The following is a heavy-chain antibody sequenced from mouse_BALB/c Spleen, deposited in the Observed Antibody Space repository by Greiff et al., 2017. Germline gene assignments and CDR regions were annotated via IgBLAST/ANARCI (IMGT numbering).Heavy chain of an antibody. J-gene: IGHJ4*01. V-gene: IGHV1-87*01. CDR2: IYPGDGDT. Sequence: VQLQESGAELARPGASVKLSCKASGYTFTSYWMQWVKQRPGQGLEWIGAIYPGDGDTRYTQKFKGKATLTADKSSSTAYMQLSSLASEDSAVYYCARYRYDDAMDYWGQGTSVTVSS. D-gene: IGHD2-14*01. CDR3: ARYRYDDAMDY. CDR1: GYTFTSYW.